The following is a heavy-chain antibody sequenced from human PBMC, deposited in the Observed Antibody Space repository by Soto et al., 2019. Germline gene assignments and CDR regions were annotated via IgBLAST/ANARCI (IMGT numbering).Heavy chain of an antibody. CDR3: ARHVGIAPAADV. CDR2: IDPSDSYT. Sequence: PGESLKISCKGSGYSFTSSWISWVRQMPGKGLEWMGKIDPSDSYTNYSPSFQGHVTISADKSISTAYLQWSSLKASDTAMYYCARHVGIAPAADVWGQGTTVTVSS. D-gene: IGHD6-13*01. CDR1: GYSFTSSW. J-gene: IGHJ6*02. V-gene: IGHV5-10-1*01.